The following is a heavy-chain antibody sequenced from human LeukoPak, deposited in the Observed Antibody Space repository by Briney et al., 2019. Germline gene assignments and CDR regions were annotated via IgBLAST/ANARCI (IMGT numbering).Heavy chain of an antibody. J-gene: IGHJ6*02. CDR3: ATVGGWELLSYYYYGVDV. V-gene: IGHV1-24*01. CDR1: GYTLTELS. D-gene: IGHD1-26*01. CDR2: FDPEDGEA. Sequence: ASVKVSCKVSGYTLTELSMHWVRQAPGKGLEWMGGFDPEDGEAIYAQKFQGRVTMTEDTSTDTAYMELSSLRSEDTAVYYCATVGGWELLSYYYYGVDVWGQGTTVTVS.